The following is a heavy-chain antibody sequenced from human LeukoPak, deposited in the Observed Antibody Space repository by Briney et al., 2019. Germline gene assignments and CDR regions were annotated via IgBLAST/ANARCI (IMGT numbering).Heavy chain of an antibody. J-gene: IGHJ4*02. D-gene: IGHD2-2*01. Sequence: SETLSLTCTVSGGSISPYYWSWIRQPPGKGLEWIGFLSYTGSTIYNPSLKSRVTISLDTSKNQVLLKLNSVTAADTAVYYCARSRYCSGTSCYGDFDYWGQGTLGTVSS. CDR2: LSYTGST. CDR1: GGSISPYY. CDR3: ARSRYCSGTSCYGDFDY. V-gene: IGHV4-59*01.